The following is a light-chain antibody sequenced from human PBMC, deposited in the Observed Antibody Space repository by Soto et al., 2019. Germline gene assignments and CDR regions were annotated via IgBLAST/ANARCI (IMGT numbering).Light chain of an antibody. CDR1: QSVSSSY. CDR2: GAS. J-gene: IGKJ3*01. Sequence: EIVLTQSPGTLSLSPGERGTLSCRASQSVSSSYLAWYQQKPGQAPRLLICGASSRATGIPDRFSGSGSGTDFTLTISRLEPEDFAVYYCQQYGSSRFTFGPGTKVDIK. CDR3: QQYGSSRFT. V-gene: IGKV3-20*01.